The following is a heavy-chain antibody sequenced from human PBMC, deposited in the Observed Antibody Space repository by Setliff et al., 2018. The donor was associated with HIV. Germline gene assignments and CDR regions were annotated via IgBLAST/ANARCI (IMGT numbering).Heavy chain of an antibody. J-gene: IGHJ6*02. CDR3: ARDHCSSSGCYEYSYYGMDV. CDR2: INPNSGGT. Sequence: GASVKVSCKASGYTFTGYYMHWVRQAPGQGLEWMGWINPNSGGTTYAQKFKGRVTMTRDTSIRPAYMEVSRMRSDDTAVYYCARDHCSSSGCYEYSYYGMDVWGQGTTVTVSS. V-gene: IGHV1-2*02. CDR1: GYTFTGYY. D-gene: IGHD2-2*01.